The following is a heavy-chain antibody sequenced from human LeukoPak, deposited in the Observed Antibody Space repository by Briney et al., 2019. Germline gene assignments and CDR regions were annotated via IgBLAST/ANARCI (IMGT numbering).Heavy chain of an antibody. J-gene: IGHJ4*02. CDR1: GFTVSSNY. V-gene: IGHV3-66*01. D-gene: IGHD6-13*01. Sequence: GGSLRLSCAASGFTVSSNYMSWVRQAPGKGLEWVSVIYSGGSTYYADSVKGRFTISRDNSKNTLYLQMNSLRAEDTAVYYCAREGRWYSSSWYFDYWGQGTLVTVSS. CDR2: IYSGGST. CDR3: AREGRWYSSSWYFDY.